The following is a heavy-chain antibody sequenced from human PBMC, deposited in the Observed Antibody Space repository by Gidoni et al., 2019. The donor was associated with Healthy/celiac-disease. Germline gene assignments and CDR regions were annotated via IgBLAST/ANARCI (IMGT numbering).Heavy chain of an antibody. V-gene: IGHV3-30*18. CDR3: AKDHIPYYYYYYYMDV. J-gene: IGHJ6*03. CDR1: GFTFSSYG. CDR2: ISYDGSNK. Sequence: QVQLVESGGGVVQPGRSLRLSCAASGFTFSSYGMHWVRQAPGKGLEWVAVISYDGSNKYYADSVKGRFTISRDNSKNTLYLQMNSLRAEDTAVYYCAKDHIPYYYYYYYMDVWGKGTTVTVSS.